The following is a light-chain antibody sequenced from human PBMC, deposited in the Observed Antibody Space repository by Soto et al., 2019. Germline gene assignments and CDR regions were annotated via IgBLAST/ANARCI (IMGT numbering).Light chain of an antibody. CDR2: DVS. CDR1: SSDVDGYNY. CDR3: SSYRSSSTVYV. V-gene: IGLV2-14*01. J-gene: IGLJ1*01. Sequence: QSALTQPASVSGSPGQSITISCTGNSSDVDGYNYVSWYQQHPGEAPKLLIYDVSNRPSGVSNRFSGSKSGNTASLTIFGFQAEDEADYYCSSYRSSSTVYVFGTGTKVTVL.